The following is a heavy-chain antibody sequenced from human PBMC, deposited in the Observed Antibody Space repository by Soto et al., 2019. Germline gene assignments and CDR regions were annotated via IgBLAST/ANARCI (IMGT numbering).Heavy chain of an antibody. CDR2: IYYTGKT. D-gene: IGHD1-26*01. V-gene: IGHV4-31*03. CDR1: GGSLNIGGYY. J-gene: IGHJ5*02. CDR3: ARDATSAPGWFDP. Sequence: QVKLQESGPGLVKPSQTLSLTCTVSGGSLNIGGYYWTWIRQHPGKGLEWIGYIYYTGKTYYNPSLKRRVTXSXDXXKNQFSLKLTSVTAADTAVYYCARDATSAPGWFDPWGQGTLVTVSS.